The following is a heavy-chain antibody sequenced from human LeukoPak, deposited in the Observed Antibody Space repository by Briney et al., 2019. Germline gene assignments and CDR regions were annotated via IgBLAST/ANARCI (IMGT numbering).Heavy chain of an antibody. Sequence: SETLSLTCTVSGGSINNYYWSWIRQPPGRGLEWIAYIYYDGRTNYNPSLKSRVTISVDTSKNQFSLKLSSVTAADTAVYYCARAIWSPGAFDIWGQGTMVTVSS. V-gene: IGHV4-59*01. CDR3: ARAIWSPGAFDI. CDR2: IYYDGRT. CDR1: GGSINNYY. D-gene: IGHD3-3*01. J-gene: IGHJ3*02.